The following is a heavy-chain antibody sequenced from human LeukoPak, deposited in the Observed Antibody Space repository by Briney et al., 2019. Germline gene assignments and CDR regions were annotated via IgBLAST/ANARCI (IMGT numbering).Heavy chain of an antibody. CDR1: GYSISSGYY. CDR3: AREGGLNWFDP. CDR2: IYHSGST. J-gene: IGHJ5*02. D-gene: IGHD3-16*01. Sequence: PSETLSLTCAVSGYSISSGYYWGWIRQPPGKGPEWIGSIYHSGSTYYNPSLKSRVTISVDTSKNQFSLKLSSVTAADTAVYYCAREGGLNWFDPWGQGTLVTVSS. V-gene: IGHV4-38-2*02.